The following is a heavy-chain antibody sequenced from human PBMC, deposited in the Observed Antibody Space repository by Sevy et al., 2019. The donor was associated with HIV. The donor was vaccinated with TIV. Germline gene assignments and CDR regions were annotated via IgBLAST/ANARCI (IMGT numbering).Heavy chain of an antibody. Sequence: SETLSLTCTVSGGSISSYYWSWIRQPPGKGLEWIGYIYYSGSTNYNPSLKSRVTISVDTSKNQFSLKLSSVTAADTAVYYCARWYYDILTGYSVFDYWGQGTLVTVSS. V-gene: IGHV4-59*01. CDR3: ARWYYDILTGYSVFDY. D-gene: IGHD3-9*01. CDR1: GGSISSYY. CDR2: IYYSGST. J-gene: IGHJ4*02.